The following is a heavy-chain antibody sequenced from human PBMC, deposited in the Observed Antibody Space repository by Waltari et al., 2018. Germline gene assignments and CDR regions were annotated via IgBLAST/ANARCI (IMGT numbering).Heavy chain of an antibody. J-gene: IGHJ5*02. V-gene: IGHV3-21*01. Sequence: EVQLVESGGGLVKPGGSLRLSCAASGFTFSSYSMNWVRQAPGKGLEWVSSISSSSSYLYDADSVKGRFTISRDNAKNSLYLQMNSLRAEDTAVYYCARDIMTTVTLGWFDPWGQGTLVTVSS. D-gene: IGHD4-4*01. CDR3: ARDIMTTVTLGWFDP. CDR1: GFTFSSYS. CDR2: ISSSSSYL.